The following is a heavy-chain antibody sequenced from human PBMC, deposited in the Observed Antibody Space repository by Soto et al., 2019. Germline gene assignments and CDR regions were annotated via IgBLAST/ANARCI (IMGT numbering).Heavy chain of an antibody. Sequence: QVQLVQSGAEVKKPGSSVNVSCKTSGGTFGNSAVTWVRQAPGQGLEWLGGIVPMFGTANYAQKFQGRVTITADESTITAYMELNSLKTDDTAVYYCAGDGDPQSAFWSGPLGGGRFDPWGQGTLVTVSS. D-gene: IGHD3-3*01. V-gene: IGHV1-69*12. CDR2: IVPMFGTA. CDR1: GGTFGNSA. CDR3: AGDGDPQSAFWSGPLGGGRFDP. J-gene: IGHJ5*02.